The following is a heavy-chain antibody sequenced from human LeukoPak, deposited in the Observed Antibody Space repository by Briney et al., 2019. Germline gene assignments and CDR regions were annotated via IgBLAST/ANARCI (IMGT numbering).Heavy chain of an antibody. J-gene: IGHJ4*02. CDR1: GGSFSDYY. CDR2: INHSGST. V-gene: IGHV4-34*01. D-gene: IGHD3-10*01. Sequence: SETLSLTCAVYGGSFSDYYWSWIRQPPGKGLEWIGEINHSGSTNYNPSLKSRVTISVDTSKNQFSLKLSSVTAADTAVYYCARVSYYNGFDCWGQGTLVTVSS. CDR3: ARVSYYNGFDC.